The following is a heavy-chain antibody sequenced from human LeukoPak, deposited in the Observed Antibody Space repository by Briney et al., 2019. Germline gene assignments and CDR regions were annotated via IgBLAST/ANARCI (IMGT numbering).Heavy chain of an antibody. V-gene: IGHV4-4*07. Sequence: SETLSLTCTVSGGCISSYYWSWIRQPAGKGLEWIGRIYTSGSTNYNPSLKSRVTMSVDTSKNQFSLKLSSVTAADTAVYYCARVSGYYDSSGYYGIYFDYWGQGTLVTVSS. CDR3: ARVSGYYDSSGYYGIYFDY. D-gene: IGHD3-22*01. J-gene: IGHJ4*02. CDR2: IYTSGST. CDR1: GGCISSYY.